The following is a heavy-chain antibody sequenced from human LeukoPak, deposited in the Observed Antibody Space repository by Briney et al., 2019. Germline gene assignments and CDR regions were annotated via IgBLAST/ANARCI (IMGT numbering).Heavy chain of an antibody. CDR1: GFTFSSYD. D-gene: IGHD6-19*01. J-gene: IGHJ4*02. V-gene: IGHV3-13*01. CDR3: ARVGSSGWGEIDY. Sequence: PGGSLRLSCAASGFTFSSYDMHWVRQATGKCLEWVSAIGTAGDTYYPGSVKGRFTISRENAKNSLYLQMNSLRAGDTAVYYCARVGSSGWGEIDYWGQGTLVTVSS. CDR2: IGTAGDT.